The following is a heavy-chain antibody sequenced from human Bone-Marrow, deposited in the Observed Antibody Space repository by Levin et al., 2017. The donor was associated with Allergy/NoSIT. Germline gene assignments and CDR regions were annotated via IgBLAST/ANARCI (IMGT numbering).Heavy chain of an antibody. CDR3: AREGGGGLVIPRYMDV. CDR1: GGSISSSNW. V-gene: IGHV4-4*02. CDR2: IYHSGST. D-gene: IGHD3/OR15-3a*01. J-gene: IGHJ6*03. Sequence: SETLSLTCAVSGGSISSSNWWSWVRQPPGKGLEWIGEIYHSGSTNYNPSLKSRVTISVDKSKNQFSLKLSSVTAADTAVYYCAREGGGGLVIPRYMDVWGKGTTVTVSS.